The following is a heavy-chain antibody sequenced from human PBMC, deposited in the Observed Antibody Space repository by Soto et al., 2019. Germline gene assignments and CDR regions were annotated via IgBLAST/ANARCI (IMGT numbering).Heavy chain of an antibody. V-gene: IGHV1-18*01. D-gene: IGHD2-2*03. CDR2: ISAYNGNT. J-gene: IGHJ4*01. CDR3: ARDFGYCSSTSCENDY. Sequence: QVQLVQSGAEVKKPGASVKVSCKASGYTFTSYGISWVRQAPGQGLEWMGWISAYNGNTNYAQKRQGRVTMTTFTGTITADMELRSLRSDDTAVYYGARDFGYCSSTSCENDYWGQGTLVTVSS. CDR1: GYTFTSYG.